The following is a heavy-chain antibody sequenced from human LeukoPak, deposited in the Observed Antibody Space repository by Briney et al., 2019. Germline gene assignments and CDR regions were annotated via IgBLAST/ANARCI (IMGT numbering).Heavy chain of an antibody. J-gene: IGHJ6*03. CDR1: EFIFSSYS. CDR3: ARGQVCTSSSCGGYYYYNYMDV. Sequence: PGGSLRLSCTAPEFIFSSYSMHWVRQSPGKGLEWVTVISHDGINKYYADSVKGRFTISRDNSNNTLYLQMTILRPEDTAVYFCARGQVCTSSSCGGYYYYNYMDVWGKGTSVTVSS. D-gene: IGHD2-2*01. V-gene: IGHV3-30*04. CDR2: ISHDGINK.